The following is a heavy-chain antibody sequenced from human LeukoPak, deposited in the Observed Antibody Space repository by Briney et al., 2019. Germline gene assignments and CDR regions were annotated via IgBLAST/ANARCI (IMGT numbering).Heavy chain of an antibody. CDR1: GYTFTGYY. Sequence: ASVKVSCKASGYTFTGYYIHWVLQAPGQGLEWMGWINPNSGGTNYAQKFQGRVTMTRDTSISTAYMELSRLRSDDTAVYYCARDIGDYGCWSGDLSLFDPWGQGTLVTVSS. J-gene: IGHJ5*02. V-gene: IGHV1-2*02. D-gene: IGHD3-3*01. CDR3: ARDIGDYGCWSGDLSLFDP. CDR2: INPNSGGT.